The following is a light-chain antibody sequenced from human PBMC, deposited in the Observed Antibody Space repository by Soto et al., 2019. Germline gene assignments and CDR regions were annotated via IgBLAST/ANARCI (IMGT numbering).Light chain of an antibody. V-gene: IGKV3-20*01. CDR1: QSIFNNY. CDR3: QQYGGSPFT. Sequence: EIVLTQSPGTLSLSPRERATLSCRASQSIFNNYLAWYQQKPGQAPRLLVYGASFRATGIPDRFSGSGSGTAFTITISRLEPEDFAVYYCQQYGGSPFTFGQGTRLEIK. CDR2: GAS. J-gene: IGKJ2*01.